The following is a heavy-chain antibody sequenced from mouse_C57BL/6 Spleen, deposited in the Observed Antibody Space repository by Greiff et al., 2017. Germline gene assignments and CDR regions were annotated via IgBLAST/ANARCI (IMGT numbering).Heavy chain of an antibody. J-gene: IGHJ3*01. Sequence: VQLVESGAELARPGASVKLSCKASGYTFTSYGISWVKQRTGQGLEWIGEIYPRSGNTYYNEKFKGKATLTADKSSSTAYMELRSLTSEDSAVYVCAREDYGSSPGFAYWGQGTLVTVSA. V-gene: IGHV1-81*01. CDR1: GYTFTSYG. CDR3: AREDYGSSPGFAY. CDR2: IYPRSGNT. D-gene: IGHD1-1*01.